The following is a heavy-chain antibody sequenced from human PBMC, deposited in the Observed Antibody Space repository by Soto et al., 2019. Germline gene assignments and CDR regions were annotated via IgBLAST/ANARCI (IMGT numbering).Heavy chain of an antibody. CDR1: GYSFTSYW. V-gene: IGHV5-10-1*01. J-gene: IGHJ6*02. CDR3: ASYNWNDVNYYYYGMDV. Sequence: PVESLKISCNGSGYSFTSYWISWGRQMPGKGLEWMGRIDPSDSYTNYSPSFQGHVTISADKSISTAYLQWSSLKASDTAMYYCASYNWNDVNYYYYGMDVWGQGTTVTVSS. CDR2: IDPSDSYT. D-gene: IGHD1-1*01.